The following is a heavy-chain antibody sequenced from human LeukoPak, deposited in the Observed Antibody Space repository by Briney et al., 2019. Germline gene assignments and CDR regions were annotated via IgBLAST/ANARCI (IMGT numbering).Heavy chain of an antibody. CDR2: ISAYNGNT. CDR1: GYTFTSYG. J-gene: IGHJ4*02. CDR3: ARDWGTAAAEKIGY. Sequence: GASVKVSCKASGYTFTSYGISWVRQAPGQGLEWMGWISAYNGNTNYPQKLQDRVTMTTDTSTSTVYMELRSLRSDDTAVYYCARDWGTAAAEKIGYWGQGTLVTVSS. V-gene: IGHV1-18*04. D-gene: IGHD6-13*01.